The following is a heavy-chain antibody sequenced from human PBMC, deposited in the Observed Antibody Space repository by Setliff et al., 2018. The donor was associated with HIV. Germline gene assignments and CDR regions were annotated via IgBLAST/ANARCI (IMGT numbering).Heavy chain of an antibody. V-gene: IGHV4-38-2*02. D-gene: IGHD3-22*01. CDR1: GYSISSDYY. J-gene: IGHJ4*02. CDR2: IYHSGST. Sequence: SETLSLTCTVSGYSISSDYYWGWIRQPPGKGLERIGNIYHSGSTYYNPFLKSRVTISVDTSKNQYSLKLSSVTAADTAVYYCARWPPHRSSDYDQVYYFDYWGQGALVTAPQ. CDR3: ARWPPHRSSDYDQVYYFDY.